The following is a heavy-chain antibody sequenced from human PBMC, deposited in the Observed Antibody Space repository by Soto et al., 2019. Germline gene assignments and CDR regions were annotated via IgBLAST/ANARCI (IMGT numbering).Heavy chain of an antibody. Sequence: QVQLVQSGAEVKKPGASVKVSCKASGYTFTGYYMHWVRQAPGQGLEWMGWINPNSGGANYAQKFQGWVTMTRDTSISTAYMELSRLRSDDTAVYYCARCGYSGYEPVYYFDYWGQGTLVNVSS. CDR1: GYTFTGYY. V-gene: IGHV1-2*04. D-gene: IGHD5-12*01. CDR2: INPNSGGA. CDR3: ARCGYSGYEPVYYFDY. J-gene: IGHJ4*02.